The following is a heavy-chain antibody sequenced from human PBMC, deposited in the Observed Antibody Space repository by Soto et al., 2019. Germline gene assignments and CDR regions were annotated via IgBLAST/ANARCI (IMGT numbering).Heavy chain of an antibody. D-gene: IGHD3-22*01. Sequence: SEALSVTCTVWGCCISGDYWSWIRQPPGKGPEWIGHIYYSGSTYYNPSLKSRVTISVDTSKNQFSLKLSSVTAAHTAVYYCARPSQNSYDSSGYPYFDYWGQGTLVTVS. CDR3: ARPSQNSYDSSGYPYFDY. CDR1: GCCISGDY. CDR2: IYYSGST. J-gene: IGHJ4*02. V-gene: IGHV4-59*13.